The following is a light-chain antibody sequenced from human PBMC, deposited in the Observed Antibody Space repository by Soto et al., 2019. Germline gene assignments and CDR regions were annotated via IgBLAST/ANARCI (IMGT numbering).Light chain of an antibody. V-gene: IGKV1-27*01. CDR2: AAS. CDR3: QKYNSASFT. J-gene: IGKJ3*01. Sequence: DIQMTQSPSSLSASVGDRVTITCRASQGISNFLAWYQQKPGKVPKLLIYAASTLQSGVPSRFSGSGSGTDFTLTISRLQPEDVATYYCQKYNSASFTFGPGTKVDI. CDR1: QGISNF.